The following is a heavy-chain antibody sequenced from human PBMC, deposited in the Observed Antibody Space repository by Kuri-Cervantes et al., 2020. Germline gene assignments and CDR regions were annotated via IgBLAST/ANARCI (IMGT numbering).Heavy chain of an antibody. CDR2: ISGSGGNT. Sequence: GGSLRLSCTASGFAFSNYAMTWVRLAPGKGLDWVSAISGSGGNTYYADSVKGRFTISRDNSKNTLYLQMNSLRAEDTAVYYCAKDKTYYDFWSGYYRDDAFDIWSQGTMVTVSS. CDR1: GFAFSNYA. J-gene: IGHJ3*02. D-gene: IGHD3-3*01. V-gene: IGHV3-23*01. CDR3: AKDKTYYDFWSGYYRDDAFDI.